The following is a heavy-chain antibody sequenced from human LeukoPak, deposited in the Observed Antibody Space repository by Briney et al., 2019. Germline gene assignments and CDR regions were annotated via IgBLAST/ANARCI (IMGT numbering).Heavy chain of an antibody. CDR1: GFTFSSYW. CDR3: ASGYSSGLPDY. J-gene: IGHJ4*02. CDR2: INSDGSST. V-gene: IGHV3-74*01. D-gene: IGHD6-19*01. Sequence: GGSLRLSCAASGFTFSSYWMHWVRQAPGKGLVWVSRINSDGSSTSYADSVKGRFTISRDNAKNTLYLQMNSLRAEDTAVYYCASGYSSGLPDYWGQGTLVTVSS.